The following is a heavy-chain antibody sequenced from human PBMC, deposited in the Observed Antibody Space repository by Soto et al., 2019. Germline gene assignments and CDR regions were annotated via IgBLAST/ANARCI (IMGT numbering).Heavy chain of an antibody. V-gene: IGHV3-30*03. CDR3: AVGLLWFGELYLASFDY. CDR2: ISYDGSNK. CDR1: GFTFSSYG. D-gene: IGHD3-10*01. J-gene: IGHJ4*02. Sequence: QVQLVESGGGVVQPGRSLRLSCAASGFTFSSYGMHWVRQAPGKGLGCVAVISYDGSNKYYADSVKGRFTISRDNSTNTLYLQMNGMRADDPAVYFCAVGLLWFGELYLASFDYWGQETLVTVSS.